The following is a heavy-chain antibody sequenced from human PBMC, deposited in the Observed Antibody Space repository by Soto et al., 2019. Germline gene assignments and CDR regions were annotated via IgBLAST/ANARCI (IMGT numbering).Heavy chain of an antibody. Sequence: QVQLQESGPGLVKPSQTLSLTCTVSGGSISSGGYYWSWIRQHPGKGREWIGYIYYSGSTYYNPSLKSRVTISVDTSKNQFSLKLSSVTAADTAVYYCARVPDEDGYNCADYWGQGTLVTVSS. D-gene: IGHD5-12*01. CDR1: GGSISSGGYY. J-gene: IGHJ4*02. V-gene: IGHV4-31*03. CDR3: ARVPDEDGYNCADY. CDR2: IYYSGST.